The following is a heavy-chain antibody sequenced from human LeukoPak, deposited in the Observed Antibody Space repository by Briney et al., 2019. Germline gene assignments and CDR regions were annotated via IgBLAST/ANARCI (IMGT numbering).Heavy chain of an antibody. CDR2: VDYSGST. CDR1: GGSITRYY. D-gene: IGHD4-23*01. CDR3: ARLNGGN. Sequence: SETLSLTCTVSGGSITRYYWSWIRRPPGKGLEWLAYVDYSGSTAYNPPLNGRIAISPDTSKNQFSLKLRSVTAADTAVYYCARLNGGNWGPGILVTVSS. J-gene: IGHJ4*02. V-gene: IGHV4-59*08.